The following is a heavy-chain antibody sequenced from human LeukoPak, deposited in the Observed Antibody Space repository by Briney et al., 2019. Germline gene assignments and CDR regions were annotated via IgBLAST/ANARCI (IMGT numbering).Heavy chain of an antibody. CDR3: AKGKGGSGFDSIDN. CDR2: IWYDRSNK. CDR1: GFTFSIYG. D-gene: IGHD3-10*01. V-gene: IGHV3-30*02. J-gene: IGHJ3*02. Sequence: GGSLRLSCAASGFTFSIYGTHGVRDAPDRGLEWGVVIWYDRSNKYYADSVKGRFTVSRDDSKNTLYLQMNSLRAEDTAVYYCAKGKGGSGFDSIDNWGQGTMVTVSS.